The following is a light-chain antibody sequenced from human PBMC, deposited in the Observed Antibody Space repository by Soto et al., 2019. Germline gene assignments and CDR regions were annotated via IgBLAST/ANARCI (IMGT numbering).Light chain of an antibody. CDR3: HVWDSSSDHVL. V-gene: IGLV3-21*04. CDR2: YDS. J-gene: IGLJ2*01. CDR1: NIGSKS. Sequence: SYELTQPPSVSVAPGKTATITCGGNNIGSKSVHWYQQKPGQAPVLVIYYDSKRPSGIPERFSGSNSGNTATLTISRVEAGHEADYYCHVWDSSSDHVLFGGGTKLTVL.